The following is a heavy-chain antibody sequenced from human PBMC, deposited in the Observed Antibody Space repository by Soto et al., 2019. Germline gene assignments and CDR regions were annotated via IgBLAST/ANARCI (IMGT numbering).Heavy chain of an antibody. J-gene: IGHJ4*02. CDR2: INHSGST. Sequence: SETLSLTCAVYGGSFSGYYWSWIRQPPGKGLEWIGEINHSGSTYYNPSLKSRVTISVDTSKNQFSLKLSSVTAADTAVYYCAGSDSSSWSHFDYWGQGTLVTVSS. D-gene: IGHD6-13*01. CDR3: AGSDSSSWSHFDY. V-gene: IGHV4-34*01. CDR1: GGSFSGYY.